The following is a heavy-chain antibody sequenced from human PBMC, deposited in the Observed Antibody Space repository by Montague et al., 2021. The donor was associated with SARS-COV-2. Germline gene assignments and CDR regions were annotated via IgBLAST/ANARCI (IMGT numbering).Heavy chain of an antibody. Sequence: SETLSLTCTVSGGSISNYYWTWIRQPAGKGLEWIGRLYTSGSTTYNPSLKSRVTMSVDTSKNQFPLNVTSVTAADTAIYSCARESGYSSGWRYYYGMDVWGQGTTVTVS. J-gene: IGHJ6*02. CDR3: ARESGYSSGWRYYYGMDV. CDR1: GGSISNYY. D-gene: IGHD6-19*01. CDR2: LYTSGST. V-gene: IGHV4-4*07.